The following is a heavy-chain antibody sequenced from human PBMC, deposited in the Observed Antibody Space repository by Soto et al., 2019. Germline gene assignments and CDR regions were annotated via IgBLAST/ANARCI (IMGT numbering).Heavy chain of an antibody. CDR3: AWRTEGYFGY. CDR2: ILADYNT. Sequence: EVQLLESGGGLVQPGGSLTLSCAASGFTFSDYTMTWVRQAPGKVLECISVILADYNTYYAGSVRGRFTISRDNSKNTLYLEMNSLRAEDTALYYCAWRTEGYFGYWGQGALVTVSS. CDR1: GFTFSDYT. J-gene: IGHJ4*02. V-gene: IGHV3-23*03. D-gene: IGHD3-3*01.